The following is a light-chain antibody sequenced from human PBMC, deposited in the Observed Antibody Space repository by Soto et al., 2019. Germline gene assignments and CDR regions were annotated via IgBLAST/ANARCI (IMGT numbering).Light chain of an antibody. CDR1: QSVTRY. CDR2: DAS. CDR3: QQRSNWPLT. V-gene: IGKV3-11*01. J-gene: IGKJ4*01. Sequence: EIVLTQSPATLSLSPGERATLSCRASQSVTRYLAWYQQKPGQAPSLLIYDASNRATGIPARFSGSGSGTDFTLTISSREPEDFAVYYCQQRSNWPLTFGGGTKVEIK.